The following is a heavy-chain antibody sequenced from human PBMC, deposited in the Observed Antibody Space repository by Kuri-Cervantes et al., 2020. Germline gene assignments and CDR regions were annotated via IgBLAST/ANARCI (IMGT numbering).Heavy chain of an antibody. D-gene: IGHD2-2*01. V-gene: IGHV3-23*01. J-gene: IGHJ2*01. CDR1: GFTFSSYA. CDR3: AREGVGYCSSTSCYGVRYFDL. Sequence: GESLKISCTASGFTFSSYALSWVRQAPGKGLEWISAIGGNGETTFYADSVRGRFTISRDNSKNTIYLQMSTLRAEDTAVYYCAREGVGYCSSTSCYGVRYFDLWGRGTLVTVSS. CDR2: IGGNGETT.